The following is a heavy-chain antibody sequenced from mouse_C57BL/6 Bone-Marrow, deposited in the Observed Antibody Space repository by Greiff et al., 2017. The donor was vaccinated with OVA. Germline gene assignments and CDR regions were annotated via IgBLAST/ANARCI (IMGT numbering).Heavy chain of an antibody. CDR1: GFTFSSYG. CDR3: ARGFSWFAY. J-gene: IGHJ3*01. CDR2: ISSGGSYT. V-gene: IGHV5-6*01. Sequence: EVQLVESGGDLVKPGGSLKLSCAASGFTFSSYGMSWVRQTPDKRLEWVATISSGGSYTYYPDSVKGRFTISRDNAKNTLYLQMSSLKSEDTAMYYCARGFSWFAYWGQGTLVTVSA.